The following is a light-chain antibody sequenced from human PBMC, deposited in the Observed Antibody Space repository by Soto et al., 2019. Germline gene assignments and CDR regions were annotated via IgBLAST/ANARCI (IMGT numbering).Light chain of an antibody. CDR3: SSYSGTNSNVI. CDR2: EVT. J-gene: IGLJ2*01. Sequence: QSALTQPPSASGSPGQSVTISCAGTYSDIGDYNYVSWYQQHPDKVPKLIIYEVTKRPSGVPDRFSGSKSGYTASLTVSDLQAADEAVYYCSSYSGTNSNVIFGGGTKLTVL. V-gene: IGLV2-8*01. CDR1: YSDIGDYNY.